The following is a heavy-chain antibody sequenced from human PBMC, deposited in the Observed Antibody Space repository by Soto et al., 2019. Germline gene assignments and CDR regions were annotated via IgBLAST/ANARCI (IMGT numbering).Heavy chain of an antibody. V-gene: IGHV1-3*01. J-gene: IGHJ6*02. CDR1: GSSFTSSV. CDR3: ARGLDNMVVVFDPFGYYSKEV. CDR2: INAGNGNT. Sequence: ASVEGSCKASGSSFTSSVIYWVRHAPGQRLEWMGWINAGNGNTKYSQEFQGRVTITSGTSVCTAYMEWSSLRPEDKAVSVCARGLDNMVVVFDPFGYYSKEVGGQGITVSVSS. D-gene: IGHD2-2*01.